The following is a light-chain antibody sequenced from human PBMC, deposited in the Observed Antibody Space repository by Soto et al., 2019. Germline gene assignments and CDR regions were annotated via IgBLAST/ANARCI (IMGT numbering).Light chain of an antibody. CDR1: QSVLYSSNNENY. Sequence: DIVMTQSPDSLAVSLGERATINCKSSQSVLYSSNNENYLAWYQQKPGQPPSLLIYWASTRESGVPDRFSGSGSGTDFTLTISSLQAEYVAVYYCQQYYSTPPTFGQGTKVEIK. J-gene: IGKJ1*01. CDR3: QQYYSTPPT. V-gene: IGKV4-1*01. CDR2: WAS.